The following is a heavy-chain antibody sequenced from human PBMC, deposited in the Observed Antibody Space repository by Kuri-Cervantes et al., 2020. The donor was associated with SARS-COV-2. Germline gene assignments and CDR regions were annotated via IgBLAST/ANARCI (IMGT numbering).Heavy chain of an antibody. CDR3: AKEEMGSVAV. CDR1: GFTFSSYG. Sequence: GESLKISCAASGFTFSSYGMHWVRQAPGKGLEWVAFIRYDGSNKYYADSVKGRFTISRGNSKNTLYLQMNSLRAEETAVYYLAKEEMGSVAVWGQGTLVTVSS. V-gene: IGHV3-30*02. J-gene: IGHJ4*02. D-gene: IGHD6-19*01. CDR2: IRYDGSNK.